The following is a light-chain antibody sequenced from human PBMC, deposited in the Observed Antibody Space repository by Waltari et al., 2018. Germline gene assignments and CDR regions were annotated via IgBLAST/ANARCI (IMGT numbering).Light chain of an antibody. J-gene: IGLJ3*02. Sequence: SYELTQPLSVSVAQGQTATITCGENNIGSKNVHWLQQRPGQAPVLVIYRETNRPSGIPERCSGSNSGKTATLTSSRAQAADEADYYCHVWDSSFRMVFGGGTKLTVL. V-gene: IGLV3-9*01. CDR2: RET. CDR3: HVWDSSFRMV. CDR1: NIGSKN.